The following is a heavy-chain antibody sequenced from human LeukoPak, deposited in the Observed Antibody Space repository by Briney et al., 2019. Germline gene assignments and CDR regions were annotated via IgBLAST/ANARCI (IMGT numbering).Heavy chain of an antibody. CDR2: INRTSNSL. V-gene: IGHV3-21*01. J-gene: IGHJ4*02. D-gene: IGHD2-2*01. CDR3: ARERDCRSNGCVAYHFDL. Sequence: GGSLRLSCAASGVTLSSYGMDWVRVAPRGGLEWVSAINRTSNSLYYADAVTGRFTISRDNAKNALYLPMDSLRADDTAVYYCARERDCRSNGCVAYHFDLWGQGTLVTVSP. CDR1: GVTLSSYG.